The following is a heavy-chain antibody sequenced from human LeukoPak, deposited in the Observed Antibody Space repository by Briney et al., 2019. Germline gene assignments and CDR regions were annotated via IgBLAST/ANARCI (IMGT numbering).Heavy chain of an antibody. J-gene: IGHJ4*02. CDR1: GGSFSGYY. Sequence: SETLSLTCAVYGGSFSGYYWSWIRQPPGKGLEWIGEINHSGSTNYNPSLKSRVTISVDTSKNQFSLKLSSVTAADTAVYYCARVPEGAVARFFDYWGQGTLVTVSS. D-gene: IGHD6-19*01. CDR2: INHSGST. V-gene: IGHV4-34*01. CDR3: ARVPEGAVARFFDY.